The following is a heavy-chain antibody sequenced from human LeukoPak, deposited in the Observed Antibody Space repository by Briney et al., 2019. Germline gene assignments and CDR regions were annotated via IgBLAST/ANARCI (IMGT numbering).Heavy chain of an antibody. D-gene: IGHD3-22*01. CDR1: GYTFTSYG. CDR3: AVQDSSGYPWDY. V-gene: IGHV1-2*02. Sequence: ASVKVSFKASGYTFTSYGISWVLPALGLGLEWMGLINPNSGGTNYAQTFQGRVIMTRDTSISTAYMELSRLRSDDTAVYYCAVQDSSGYPWDYWGQGTLVTVSS. CDR2: INPNSGGT. J-gene: IGHJ4*02.